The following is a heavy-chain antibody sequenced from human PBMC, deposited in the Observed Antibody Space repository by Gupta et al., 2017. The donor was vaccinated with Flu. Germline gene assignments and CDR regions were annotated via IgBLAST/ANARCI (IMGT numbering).Heavy chain of an antibody. V-gene: IGHV4-4*09. J-gene: IGHJ6*03. CDR2: IYFGGNT. Sequence: IRQPPGKGLEWIGYIYFGGNTKYNPSLKSRVTISEDTSKNQFSLKLSSVTAADTAVYYCARGGESGYSSTWTFQGGWDYHFYMDVWGKGTTVTVSS. D-gene: IGHD6-13*01. CDR3: ARGGESGYSSTWTFQGGWDYHFYMDV.